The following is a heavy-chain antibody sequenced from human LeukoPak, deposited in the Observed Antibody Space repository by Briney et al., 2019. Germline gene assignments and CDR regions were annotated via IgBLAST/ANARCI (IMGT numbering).Heavy chain of an antibody. CDR3: AKSLVRWAFDY. CDR1: GFTFSSYD. Sequence: GGSLRLSCAASGFTFSSYDMSWVRQAPGKGLKWVSSLTSDGGSTEYADSVKGRFTISRDNSKNTLYLQMNSLRAEDTALYFCAKSLVRWAFDYWGQGALVSVSS. J-gene: IGHJ4*02. V-gene: IGHV3-23*01. CDR2: LTSDGGST. D-gene: IGHD4-23*01.